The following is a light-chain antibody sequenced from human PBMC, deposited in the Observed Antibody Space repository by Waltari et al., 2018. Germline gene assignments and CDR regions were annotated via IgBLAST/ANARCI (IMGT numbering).Light chain of an antibody. CDR1: SSNIGNNY. CDR3: APWDDSLSGWV. Sequence: QSVLTQPPSASGAPGQRVTISCSGSSSNIGNNYVSWYQQLPGTVPTPPIYRNNQRASGVPDRFSGSKSGTSASLAISGLRSEDEAYYYCAPWDDSLSGWVFGRGTKLTVL. J-gene: IGLJ3*02. CDR2: RNN. V-gene: IGLV1-47*01.